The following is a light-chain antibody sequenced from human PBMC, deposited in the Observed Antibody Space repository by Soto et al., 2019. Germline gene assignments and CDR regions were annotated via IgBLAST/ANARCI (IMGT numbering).Light chain of an antibody. J-gene: IGKJ4*01. V-gene: IGKV3D-20*02. CDR3: EHRCNAART. CDR2: GAS. Sequence: VSGRGGDPLCSRASQSVSSSYLAWYQQKPGQAPRLLIYGASSRATGIPARFSGSGSGTDYTLTISCRQSGDFAVSYYEHRCNAARTFAGGTKVDIK. CDR1: QSVSSSY.